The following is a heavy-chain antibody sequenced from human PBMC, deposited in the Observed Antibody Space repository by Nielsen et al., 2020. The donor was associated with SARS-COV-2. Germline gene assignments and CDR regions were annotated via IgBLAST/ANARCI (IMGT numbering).Heavy chain of an antibody. CDR2: TYYRSKLYN. CDR3: ARARGAYGDYYYYYYTDV. J-gene: IGHJ6*03. Sequence: SETLSLTCALSGASVTSSSAAWNWIRQSPSRGLEWLGRTYYRSKLYNDYAVSVKSRITNNPDTSKNQFSLHLNPVTPEDTAVYYCARARGAYGDYYYYYYTDVWGKGTTVTVSS. V-gene: IGHV6-1*01. D-gene: IGHD4-17*01. CDR1: GASVTSSSAA.